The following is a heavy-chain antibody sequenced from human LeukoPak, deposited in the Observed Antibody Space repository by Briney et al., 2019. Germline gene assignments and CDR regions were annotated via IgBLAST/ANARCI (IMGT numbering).Heavy chain of an antibody. Sequence: PGGSLRLSCAASGFTLSTYWMHWVRQAPGKGLVWVSRINSDASNTGYADSARGRFTISRDNAKNTLYLQMNSLRAEDTAVYYCARGSGGYGINWGQGTLVTVSS. J-gene: IGHJ4*02. CDR1: GFTLSTYW. D-gene: IGHD5-12*01. CDR3: ARGSGGYGIN. V-gene: IGHV3-74*01. CDR2: INSDASNT.